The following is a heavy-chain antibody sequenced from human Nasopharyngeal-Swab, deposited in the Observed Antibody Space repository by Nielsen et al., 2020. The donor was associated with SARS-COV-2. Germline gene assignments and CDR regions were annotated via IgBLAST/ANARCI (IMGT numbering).Heavy chain of an antibody. CDR1: GFTFNSHG. D-gene: IGHD3-3*01. V-gene: IGHV3-21*01. Sequence: GESLKISCAASGFTFNSHGMHWVRQAPGKGLEWVSSISSSRSYIYYADSVKGRFTIPRDNAKNSLYLQMNSLRAEDTAVYYCARASEITIFGVVQHWDYWGQGTLVTVSS. CDR2: ISSSRSYI. CDR3: ARASEITIFGVVQHWDY. J-gene: IGHJ4*02.